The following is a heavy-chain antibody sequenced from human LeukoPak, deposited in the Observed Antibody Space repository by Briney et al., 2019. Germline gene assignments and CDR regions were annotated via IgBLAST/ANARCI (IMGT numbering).Heavy chain of an antibody. Sequence: GGSLRLSCSASGFTFNFFWMHLVRQAPGKGPVWVSGINNDGTTTYYADSVKARVTISRDNAKNTVYLQMNGLRAEDTSVYFCATVSEYWGQGTLVTVSS. V-gene: IGHV3-74*01. CDR2: INNDGTTT. CDR3: ATVSEY. J-gene: IGHJ4*02. CDR1: GFTFNFFW.